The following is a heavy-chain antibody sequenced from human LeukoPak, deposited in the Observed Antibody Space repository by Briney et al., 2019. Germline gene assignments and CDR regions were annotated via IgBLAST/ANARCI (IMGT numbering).Heavy chain of an antibody. CDR1: GGSISSSSYY. CDR3: AREGYYGSGSYSRGHDV. CDR2: IYYSGST. V-gene: IGHV4-39*07. Sequence: PSETLSLTCTVSGGSISSSSYYWGWIRQPPGKGLEWIGSIYYSGSTYYNPSLKSRVTISVDTSKNQFSLKLSSVTAADTAVYYCAREGYYGSGSYSRGHDVWGKGTTVTISS. D-gene: IGHD3-10*01. J-gene: IGHJ6*04.